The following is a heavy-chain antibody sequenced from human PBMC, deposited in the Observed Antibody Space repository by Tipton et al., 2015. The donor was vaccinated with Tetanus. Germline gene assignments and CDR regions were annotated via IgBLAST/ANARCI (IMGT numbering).Heavy chain of an antibody. J-gene: IGHJ6*02. CDR2: ISSSSSYI. V-gene: IGHV3-21*01. Sequence: SLRLSCAASGFTFDDYAMSWVRQAPGKGLEWVSSISSSSSYIYYADSVKGRFTISRDNAKNSLYLQMNSLRAEDTAVYYCARDNGGSGSYYYGMDVWGQGTTVTVSS. CDR1: GFTFDDYA. D-gene: IGHD3-10*01. CDR3: ARDNGGSGSYYYGMDV.